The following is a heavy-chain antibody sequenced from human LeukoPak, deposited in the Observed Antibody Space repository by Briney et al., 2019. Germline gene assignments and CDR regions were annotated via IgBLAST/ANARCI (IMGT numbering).Heavy chain of an antibody. V-gene: IGHV1-2*02. D-gene: IGHD3-22*01. J-gene: IGHJ4*02. CDR3: ARLFDSGDSSGYVDY. Sequence: GALVKVSCKASGYTFTGYYMHWVRQAPGQGLEWMGWINPNSGGTNYAQKFQGRVTMTRDTSISTAYMELSRLRSDDTAVYYCARLFDSGDSSGYVDYWGQGTLVTVSS. CDR1: GYTFTGYY. CDR2: INPNSGGT.